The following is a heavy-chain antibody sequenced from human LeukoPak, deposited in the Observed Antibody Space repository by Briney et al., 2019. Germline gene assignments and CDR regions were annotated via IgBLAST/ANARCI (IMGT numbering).Heavy chain of an antibody. CDR3: ARHVDSGSYSYLLPFDY. Sequence: NSSQTLSLTCTVSGGSISSSSCYWGWIRQPPGKGLEWIGSIYYSGSTYYNPSLKSRVTISVDTSKNQFSLKLSSVTAADTAVYYCARHVDSGSYSYLLPFDYWGQGTLVTVSS. D-gene: IGHD1-26*01. CDR2: IYYSGST. CDR1: GGSISSSSCY. J-gene: IGHJ4*02. V-gene: IGHV4-39*01.